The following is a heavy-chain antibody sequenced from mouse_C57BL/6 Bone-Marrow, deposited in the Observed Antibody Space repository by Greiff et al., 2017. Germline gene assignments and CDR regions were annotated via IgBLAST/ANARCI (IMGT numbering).Heavy chain of an antibody. Sequence: EVNLVESGGGLVKPGGSLKLSCAASGFTFSDYGMHWVRQAPEKGLEWVAYISSGSSTIYYADTVKGRFTISRDNAKNTLFLQMTSLRSEDTAMYYCARDLYAMDYWGQGTSVTVSS. CDR1: GFTFSDYG. J-gene: IGHJ4*01. V-gene: IGHV5-17*01. CDR2: ISSGSSTI. CDR3: ARDLYAMDY.